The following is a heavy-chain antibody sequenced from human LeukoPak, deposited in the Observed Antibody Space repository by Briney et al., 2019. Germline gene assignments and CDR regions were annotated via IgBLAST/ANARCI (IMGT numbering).Heavy chain of an antibody. CDR2: ISASADST. Sequence: GGSLRLSCVASGFSFSSFGMSWVRQPPGKGLEWVSAISASADSTYYADSVKGRFTISRDNSKNMLYLQMNSLTAEDTALYYCAKELLVGATTYSPYAFDIWGQGTMISVSS. CDR1: GFSFSSFG. D-gene: IGHD1-26*01. CDR3: AKELLVGATTYSPYAFDI. V-gene: IGHV3-23*01. J-gene: IGHJ3*02.